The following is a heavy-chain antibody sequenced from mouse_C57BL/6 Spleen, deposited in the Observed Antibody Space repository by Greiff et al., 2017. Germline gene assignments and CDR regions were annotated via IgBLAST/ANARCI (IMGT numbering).Heavy chain of an antibody. J-gene: IGHJ4*01. CDR1: GYSFTSYY. D-gene: IGHD2-4*01. CDR2: IYPGSGNT. CDR3: ARGDYDYDGYAMDY. V-gene: IGHV1-66*01. Sequence: QVQLKESGPELVKPGASVKISCKASGYSFTSYYIHWVKQRPGQGLEWIGWIYPGSGNTKYNEKFKGKATLTADKSSSTAYMQLSSLTSEDSAVYYCARGDYDYDGYAMDYWGQGTSVTVSS.